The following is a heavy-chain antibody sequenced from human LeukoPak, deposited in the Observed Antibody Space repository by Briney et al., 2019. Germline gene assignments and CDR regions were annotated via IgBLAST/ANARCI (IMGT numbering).Heavy chain of an antibody. J-gene: IGHJ4*02. CDR2: IIPIFGTA. CDR3: ASSLDAQYYDFWSGYLY. Sequence: SVKVSCKASGGTFSSYAISWVRQAPGRGLEWMGGIIPIFGTANYAQKFQGRVTITTDESTSTAYMELSSLRSEDTAVYYCASSLDAQYYDFWSGYLYWGQGTLVTVSS. D-gene: IGHD3-3*01. V-gene: IGHV1-69*05. CDR1: GGTFSSYA.